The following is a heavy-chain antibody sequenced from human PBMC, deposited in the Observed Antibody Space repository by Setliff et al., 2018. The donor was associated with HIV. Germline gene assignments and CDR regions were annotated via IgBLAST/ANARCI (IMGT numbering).Heavy chain of an antibody. D-gene: IGHD3-22*01. Sequence: SETLSLTCTVSGGSISSGSNYWSWIRQAAGKGLEWIGHIYTSGSTNYNPSLKSRVTISVDTSKNQFYLKLSSVTAADTAAYYCARILLYDSSAYFVNAFDIWGQGTVVTVSS. V-gene: IGHV4-61*09. CDR2: IYTSGST. CDR3: ARILLYDSSAYFVNAFDI. CDR1: GGSISSGSNY. J-gene: IGHJ3*02.